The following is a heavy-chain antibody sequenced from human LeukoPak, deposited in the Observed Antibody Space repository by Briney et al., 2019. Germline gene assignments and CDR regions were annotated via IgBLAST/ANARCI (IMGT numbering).Heavy chain of an antibody. D-gene: IGHD3-16*01. J-gene: IGHJ4*02. CDR3: ARGYNGGSDY. CDR1: GFIVRDYW. Sequence: GGSLRLSCAASGFIVRDYWMNWVRQAPGQGLEWLANIKQDGGARYYVGSVKGRFTISSDSAKSLVYLQMDSLRAEETATYYCARGYNGGSDYWGQGTLVTVSS. CDR2: IKQDGGAR. V-gene: IGHV3-7*01.